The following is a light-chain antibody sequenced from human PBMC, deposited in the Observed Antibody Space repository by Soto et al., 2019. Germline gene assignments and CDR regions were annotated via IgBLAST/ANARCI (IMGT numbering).Light chain of an antibody. CDR1: QSVSSSY. J-gene: IGKJ4*01. CDR2: GAS. V-gene: IGKV3-20*01. CDR3: QQYGSSPLT. Sequence: EIVLTQSPGTLSLSPGERATLSCRASQSVSSSYLAWFQQKPGQAPRLLIYGASSRATDIPDRFSGSGSGTDFTLTISRQEPEDFAVFYCQQYGSSPLTFGGGTKVEIK.